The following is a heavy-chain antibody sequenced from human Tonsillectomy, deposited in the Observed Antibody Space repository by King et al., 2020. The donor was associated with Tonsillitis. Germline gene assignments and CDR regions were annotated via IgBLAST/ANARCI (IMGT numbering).Heavy chain of an antibody. D-gene: IGHD2-2*01. CDR3: ARDSCNNTSCYPFDY. CDR2: IKSDTGGT. CDR1: GYTFTDYY. Sequence: QLVQSGAEVKEPGASVRVSCQASGYTFTDYYIHWVRQAPGQGLEWMGWIKSDTGGTQFGQKFQGRVTLTRDTAISTAFMELTSLRSDDTAVYYWARDSCNNTSCYPFDYWGQGTLLTVSS. J-gene: IGHJ4*02. V-gene: IGHV1-2*02.